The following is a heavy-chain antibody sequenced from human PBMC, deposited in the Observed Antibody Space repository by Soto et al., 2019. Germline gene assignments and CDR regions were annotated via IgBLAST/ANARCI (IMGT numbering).Heavy chain of an antibody. J-gene: IGHJ6*02. CDR2: IYWADDK. D-gene: IGHD3-10*01. CDR3: AHSHIQVVSGVIIDYGFGMDV. V-gene: IGHV2-5*02. CDR1: GFSLSTSGVG. Sequence: QITLKESGPTLVKPTQTLTLTCTFSGFSLSTSGVGVGWIRQPPGKALEWLALIYWADDKRYSPSLKSRLTITKDTSKNQWVLTMTFMHHMDTAKYYCAHSHIQVVSGVIIDYGFGMDVWGQGTTVTVSS.